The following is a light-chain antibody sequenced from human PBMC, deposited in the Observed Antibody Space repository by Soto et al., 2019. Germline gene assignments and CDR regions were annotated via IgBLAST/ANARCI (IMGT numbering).Light chain of an antibody. CDR1: SSDVGGYKS. CDR3: SSYRTSGPVL. J-gene: IGLJ2*01. V-gene: IGLV2-14*03. CDR2: DVT. Sequence: QSALTQPASVSGSPGQSITISCTGTSSDVGGYKSVSWYQQHPGKAPKLIIYDVTNRPSGVSNLFSGSKSGNTASLTISGFQAEDEADYYCSSYRTSGPVLFGGGTKLTVL.